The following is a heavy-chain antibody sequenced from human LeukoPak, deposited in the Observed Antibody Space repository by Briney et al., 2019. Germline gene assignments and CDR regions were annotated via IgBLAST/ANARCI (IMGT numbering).Heavy chain of an antibody. V-gene: IGHV1-2*02. CDR3: ARRPITMVRGVIIGFDY. CDR2: INPNSGGT. Sequence: ASVKVSCKASGYTFTGYYMHWVRQAPGQGLEWMGWINPNSGGTNYAQKFQGRVTMTRDTSISTAYMELSRLRSDDTAVYYCARRPITMVRGVIIGFDYWGQGTLVTVFS. J-gene: IGHJ4*02. D-gene: IGHD3-10*01. CDR1: GYTFTGYY.